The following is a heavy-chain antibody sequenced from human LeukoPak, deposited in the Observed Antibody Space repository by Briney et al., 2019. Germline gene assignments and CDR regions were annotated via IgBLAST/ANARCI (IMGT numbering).Heavy chain of an antibody. J-gene: IGHJ6*02. D-gene: IGHD2-2*01. CDR3: ARERVVPAAMAYYYYGMDV. CDR2: IIPIFGTA. CDR1: GGTFSSYA. V-gene: IGHV1-69*05. Sequence: GSSVKVSCKASGGTFSSYAISWVRQAPGQGLEWMGGIIPIFGTANYAQKFQGRVTMTRDTSTSTVYMELSSLRSEDTAVYYCARERVVPAAMAYYYYGMDVWGQGTTVTVSS.